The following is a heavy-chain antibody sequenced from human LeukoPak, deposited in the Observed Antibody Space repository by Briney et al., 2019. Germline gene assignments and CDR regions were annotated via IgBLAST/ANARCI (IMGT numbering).Heavy chain of an antibody. CDR3: ARDRGYSYGYGYYYYGMDV. CDR1: GFTVSSNY. J-gene: IGHJ6*02. V-gene: IGHV3-53*01. D-gene: IGHD5-18*01. CDR2: IYSDGST. Sequence: GGSLRLSCAASGFTVSSNYMSWVRQAPGEGLEWVSVIYSDGSTYYADSVKGRFTISRDNSKNTLYLQMNSPRAEDTAVYYCARDRGYSYGYGYYYYGMDVWGQGTTVTVSS.